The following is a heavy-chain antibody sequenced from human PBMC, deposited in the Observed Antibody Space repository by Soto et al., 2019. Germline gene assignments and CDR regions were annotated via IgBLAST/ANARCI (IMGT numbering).Heavy chain of an antibody. CDR2: INHRGGA. Sequence: SETLSLTCAAHNGSFTDYFWTWIRQSPGRGLEWIGEINHRGGATYNPSLRSRVTISIDTSKNQFSLTLTSVTAADTAVYYCARTLSGFTYGSRQFYFDYWGQGTLVTVSS. CDR3: ARTLSGFTYGSRQFYFDY. J-gene: IGHJ4*02. CDR1: NGSFTDYF. D-gene: IGHD3-10*01. V-gene: IGHV4-34*01.